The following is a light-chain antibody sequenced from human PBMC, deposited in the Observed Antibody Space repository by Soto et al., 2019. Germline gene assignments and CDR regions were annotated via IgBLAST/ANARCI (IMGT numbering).Light chain of an antibody. J-gene: IGKJ4*01. Sequence: EIVLTQSPGTLSLSPGERATLSCRASQSISKNYLAWYQQKPGQAPRLLIYGASSRATGIPDRFSGSGSGTDFTLNISRLEPEDFAVYFCQQYATSPLTFGGGTKVEIK. CDR3: QQYATSPLT. V-gene: IGKV3-20*01. CDR1: QSISKNY. CDR2: GAS.